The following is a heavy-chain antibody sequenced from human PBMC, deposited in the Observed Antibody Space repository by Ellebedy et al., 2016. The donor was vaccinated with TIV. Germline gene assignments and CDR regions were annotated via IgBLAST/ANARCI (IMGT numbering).Heavy chain of an antibody. CDR3: ATDRAPDGRNWCIDL. Sequence: AASVKVSCKASRCTFSSYAISWVRQAPGQGLEWMGGNIPIFGTAKYAQKFQGRVTITADESTSTAYIELSSLRSEDTAVYYCATDRAPDGRNWCIDLWGRGTLVTVSS. CDR2: NIPIFGTA. CDR1: RCTFSSYA. D-gene: IGHD1-1*01. J-gene: IGHJ2*01. V-gene: IGHV1-69*13.